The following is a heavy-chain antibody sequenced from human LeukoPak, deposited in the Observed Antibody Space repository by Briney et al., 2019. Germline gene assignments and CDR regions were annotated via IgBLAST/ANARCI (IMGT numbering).Heavy chain of an antibody. V-gene: IGHV3-74*01. J-gene: IGHJ6*02. CDR1: GFTFTTYW. D-gene: IGHD5-18*01. CDR3: VRDAVDTANAV. CDR2: INSDGSIT. Sequence: GGSLRLSCAASGFTFTTYWMHWVRQAPGKGLVWVSHINSDGSITSYADSVKGRFTISRDNAKNTLYLQMNSLRAEDTAVYYCVRDAVDTANAVWGQGTTVTVSS.